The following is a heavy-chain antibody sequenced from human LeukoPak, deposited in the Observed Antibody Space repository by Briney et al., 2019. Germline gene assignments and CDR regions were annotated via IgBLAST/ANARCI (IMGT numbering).Heavy chain of an antibody. V-gene: IGHV4-38-2*02. CDR1: AYSITSGYY. CDR3: ARVGPYYYYYMDV. Sequence: PSETLSLTCTVSAYSITSGYYWGWIRQPPGKGLEWIGSIYHSGSTYYNPSLQSRVTISVDTSKNQFSLKLTSVTAAGTAVYYCARVGPYYYYYMDVWGKGTTVAVSS. CDR2: IYHSGST. J-gene: IGHJ6*03.